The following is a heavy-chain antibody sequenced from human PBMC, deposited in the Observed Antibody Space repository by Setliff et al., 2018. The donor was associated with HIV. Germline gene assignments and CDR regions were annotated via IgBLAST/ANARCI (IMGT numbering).Heavy chain of an antibody. CDR1: GFTFSSYN. D-gene: IGHD2-15*01. Sequence: GESLKISCAASGFTFSSYNMNWVRQPPGKGLEWVSFISSDSRHIYYADSVKGQFTISRDDAKNSLYLQMNSLRAEDTAVYYCARVPAAIDYWGQGTLVTVSS. CDR3: ARVPAAIDY. V-gene: IGHV3-21*01. J-gene: IGHJ4*02. CDR2: ISSDSRHI.